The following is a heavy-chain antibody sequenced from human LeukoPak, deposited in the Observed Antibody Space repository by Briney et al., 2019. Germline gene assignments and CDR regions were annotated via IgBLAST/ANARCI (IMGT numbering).Heavy chain of an antibody. V-gene: IGHV4-39*01. CDR2: IYYSGST. CDR3: ATYCSSTSCPHRRAFDI. D-gene: IGHD2-2*01. Sequence: SETQSLTCTVSGGSISSSSYYWGWSRQPPGKGREWIGTIYYSGSTYYNPSLKSRVTISVDTSNDQFSLKLRSLTAADTAVYYCATYCSSTSCPHRRAFDIWGQGTMVSVSS. CDR1: GGSISSSSYY. J-gene: IGHJ3*02.